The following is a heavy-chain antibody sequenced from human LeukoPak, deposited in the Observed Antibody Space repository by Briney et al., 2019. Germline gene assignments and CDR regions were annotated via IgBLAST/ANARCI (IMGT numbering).Heavy chain of an antibody. Sequence: SETLSLTFTVSGGALISSNWWSWVRQPPGKGLEWIGEIYYSGSTNYNPSLKSRITISVDKSKNHFSLNLTSVTAADTAVYYCARGLPLGATTLTDYWGQGTLVTVSS. J-gene: IGHJ4*02. CDR1: GGALISSNW. D-gene: IGHD1-26*01. CDR2: IYYSGST. CDR3: ARGLPLGATTLTDY. V-gene: IGHV4-4*02.